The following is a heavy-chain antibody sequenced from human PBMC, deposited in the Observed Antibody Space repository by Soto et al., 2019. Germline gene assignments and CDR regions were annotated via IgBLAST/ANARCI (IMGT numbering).Heavy chain of an antibody. CDR3: ARTTGRHLDF. CDR1: YGSISVSNVF. J-gene: IGHJ4*02. Sequence: PSETLSLTCTVSYGSISVSNVFWGWVRQPPGKGLEWIRNIDCSGTAYFNPSLGTRVTFPVDTSKNQFSLTLYSVTAADTAVYYCARTTGRHLDFWGQGILDTVSS. D-gene: IGHD4-4*01. CDR2: IDCSGTA. V-gene: IGHV4-39*01.